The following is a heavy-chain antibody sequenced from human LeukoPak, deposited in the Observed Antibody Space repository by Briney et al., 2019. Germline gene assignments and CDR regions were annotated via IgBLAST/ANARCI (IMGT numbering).Heavy chain of an antibody. CDR2: INPSGGST. D-gene: IGHD6-19*01. CDR3: AIVSIAVAGTRSSGYFQH. CDR1: GYTFTSYY. J-gene: IGHJ1*01. Sequence: ASVKVSXKASGYTFTSYYMHWVRQAPGQGLEWIGIINPSGGSTSYAQKFQGRVTMTRDTPTSTVYMELSSLRSEDTAVYYCAIVSIAVAGTRSSGYFQHWGQGTLVTVSS. V-gene: IGHV1-46*01.